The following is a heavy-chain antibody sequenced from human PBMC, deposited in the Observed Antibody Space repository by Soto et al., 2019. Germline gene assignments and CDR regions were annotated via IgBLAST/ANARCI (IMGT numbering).Heavy chain of an antibody. J-gene: IGHJ4*02. CDR1: GFTSDDFA. CDR3: VKDRTWELIMYYFDL. D-gene: IGHD3-10*01. Sequence: PGGSLRLSCAASGFTSDDFALHWVRQVPGKGLEWVSGISWNSGGIRYADSVKGRFTISRDNAKKSLYLQMDSLKSEDSALYYCVKDRTWELIMYYFDLWGQGTLVTVSS. CDR2: ISWNSGGI. V-gene: IGHV3-9*02.